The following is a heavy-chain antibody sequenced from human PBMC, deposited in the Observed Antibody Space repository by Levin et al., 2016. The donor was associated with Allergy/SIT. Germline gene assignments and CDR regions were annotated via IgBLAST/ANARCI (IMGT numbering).Heavy chain of an antibody. J-gene: IGHJ4*02. CDR2: ISSRSTFL. D-gene: IGHD3-10*01. Sequence: GGSLRLSCVASGFTFGDYSMNWVRQAPGEGLDWLSSISSRSTFLDYADSVKGRFTISRDNAKNSLYLQMNNLRAEDTAVYYCARYKYGPGSHYSLDYWGQGTLVTVSS. CDR1: GFTFGDYS. CDR3: ARYKYGPGSHYSLDY. V-gene: IGHV3-21*01.